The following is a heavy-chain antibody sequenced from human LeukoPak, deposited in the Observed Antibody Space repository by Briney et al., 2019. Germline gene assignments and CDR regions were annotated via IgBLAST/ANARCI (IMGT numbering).Heavy chain of an antibody. CDR1: GYTFTSYY. Sequence: GASVKVSCEASGYTFTSYYMHWVRQAPGQGLEWMGWLNPNSGSTNYAQKSQGRVTMTRDTSTSTAYMELGGLKYDDTAVYYCARVEYNWNDALVAFDIWGQGTMVTFIS. D-gene: IGHD1-1*01. V-gene: IGHV1-2*02. CDR2: LNPNSGST. CDR3: ARVEYNWNDALVAFDI. J-gene: IGHJ3*02.